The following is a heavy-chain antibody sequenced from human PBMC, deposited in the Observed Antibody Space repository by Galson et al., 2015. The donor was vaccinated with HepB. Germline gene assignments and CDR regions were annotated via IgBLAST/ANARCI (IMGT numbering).Heavy chain of an antibody. CDR1: GFTFRNYY. Sequence: SLRLSCAASGFTFRNYYISWVRQAPGKGLERVATLNRDGSEKYYVDSVKGRFTISRDNVKNSLYLQMNSLRAEDTAVYYCARDYALDSSGYYFHYFDYWGQGTLVTVSS. CDR2: LNRDGSEK. D-gene: IGHD3-22*01. CDR3: ARDYALDSSGYYFHYFDY. V-gene: IGHV3-7*03. J-gene: IGHJ4*02.